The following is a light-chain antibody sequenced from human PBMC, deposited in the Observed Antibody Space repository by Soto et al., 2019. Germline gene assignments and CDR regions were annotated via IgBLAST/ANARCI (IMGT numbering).Light chain of an antibody. CDR1: HSVISSY. CDR3: HQYGGSLT. V-gene: IGKV3-20*01. CDR2: GAS. Sequence: IVLAECTGTLFFSPVERASLSCRASHSVISSYVAWYQQKPGQAPRLLIYGASSRATGIPDRFIGRGERAYDTVIRSRQSCEAVVANYGHQYGGSLTFGGGTKVENK. J-gene: IGKJ4*01.